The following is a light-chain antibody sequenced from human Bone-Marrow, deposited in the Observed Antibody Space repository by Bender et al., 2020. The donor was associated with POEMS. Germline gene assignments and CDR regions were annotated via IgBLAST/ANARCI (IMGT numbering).Light chain of an antibody. V-gene: IGLV2-14*01. CDR2: DVT. CDR1: SSDVGGYNY. CDR3: SSYTSSSTVL. Sequence: QSALTQPASVSGSPGQSITISCTGTSSDVGGYNYVSWYQQHPGTAPKLMIYDVTNRPSGVSNRFSGSKSGDTASLTISGLQAEDEADYYCSSYTSSSTVLFGGGPKLTVL. J-gene: IGLJ2*01.